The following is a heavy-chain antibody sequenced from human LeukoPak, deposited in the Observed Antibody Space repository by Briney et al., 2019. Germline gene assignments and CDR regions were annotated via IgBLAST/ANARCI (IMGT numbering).Heavy chain of an antibody. CDR2: INHSGST. Sequence: SETLSPTCAVYGGSFSGYYWSWIRQPPGKGLEWIGEINHSGSTNYNPSLKSRVTISVDTSKNQFSLKLSSVTAADTAVYHCARFYYDSSGYYYVAYWGQGTLVTVSS. D-gene: IGHD3-22*01. CDR1: GGSFSGYY. J-gene: IGHJ4*02. CDR3: ARFYYDSSGYYYVAY. V-gene: IGHV4-34*01.